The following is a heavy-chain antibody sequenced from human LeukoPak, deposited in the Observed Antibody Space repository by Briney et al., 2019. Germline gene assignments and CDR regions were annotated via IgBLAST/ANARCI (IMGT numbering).Heavy chain of an antibody. CDR2: IYPGDSDT. CDR1: GYSFTTYW. D-gene: IGHD1-1*01. V-gene: IGHV5-51*01. J-gene: IGHJ4*02. CDR3: ARYTDHYYFDY. Sequence: KPGESLKISCRGSGYSFTTYWIGWVRQMPGKGLEWMGIIYPGDSDTRYSPSFQGQVTISADKSISTAYLQWSSLNTSDTAMYYCARYTDHYYFDYWGQGTLVTVSS.